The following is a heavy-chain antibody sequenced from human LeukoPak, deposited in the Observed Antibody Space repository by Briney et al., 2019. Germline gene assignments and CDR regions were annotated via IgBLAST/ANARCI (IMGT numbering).Heavy chain of an antibody. CDR2: ISYDGSNK. CDR1: GFTFRSYG. J-gene: IGHJ6*03. V-gene: IGHV3-30*03. Sequence: GGSLRLSCAASGFTFRSYGMHWVRQAPGKGLEWVAVISYDGSNKYYADSVKGRFTISRDNAKNSLYLQMNSLRAEDTAVYYCASGLAAAGTSYYYYYMDVWGKGTTVTVSS. D-gene: IGHD6-13*01. CDR3: ASGLAAAGTSYYYYYMDV.